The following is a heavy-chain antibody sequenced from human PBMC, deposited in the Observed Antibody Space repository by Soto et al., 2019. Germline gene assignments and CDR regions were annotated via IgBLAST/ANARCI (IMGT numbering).Heavy chain of an antibody. Sequence: EVQLVESGGGLVQPGGSLRLSCAASGLIFSDYHMDWVRQAPGKGLVWVCRIRRKANSYTTEYAASVKGRFTISRDDSKNSLYLKMNSLKTEDTAVYYCAMLGGWSGGSNDMDIWGQGTTVTVSS. J-gene: IGHJ6*02. D-gene: IGHD6-19*01. CDR3: AMLGGWSGGSNDMDI. CDR1: GLIFSDYH. V-gene: IGHV3-72*01. CDR2: IRRKANSYTT.